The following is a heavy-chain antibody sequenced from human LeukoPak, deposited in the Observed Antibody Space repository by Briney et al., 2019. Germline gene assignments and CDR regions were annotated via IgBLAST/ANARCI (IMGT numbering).Heavy chain of an antibody. V-gene: IGHV5-10-1*01. CDR2: IDPSDSYT. J-gene: IGHJ4*02. CDR3: ARWVIVREPFDY. Sequence: GESLKISCKGLGYSFTSYWISWVRQLPGKGLRGLEEIDPSDSYTNYSPSFQGDVTISADKSISTAYLQWSSLKASDTAMYYCARWVIVREPFDYWGQGTLVTVSS. CDR1: GYSFTSYW. D-gene: IGHD3-10*01.